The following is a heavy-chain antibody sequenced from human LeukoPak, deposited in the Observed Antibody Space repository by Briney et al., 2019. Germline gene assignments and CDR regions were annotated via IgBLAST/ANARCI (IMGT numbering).Heavy chain of an antibody. V-gene: IGHV3-23*01. CDR1: GFTFSSYA. D-gene: IGHD5-18*01. CDR2: ISGSGGST. Sequence: GGSLRLSCAASGFTFSSYAMSWVRQAPGKGLEWVSAISGSGGSTYYADSVKGRFTISRDNSKNTLYLQMSSLRAEDTAVYYCAKDWGYSYGYSYYFDYWGQGTLVTVSS. CDR3: AKDWGYSYGYSYYFDY. J-gene: IGHJ4*02.